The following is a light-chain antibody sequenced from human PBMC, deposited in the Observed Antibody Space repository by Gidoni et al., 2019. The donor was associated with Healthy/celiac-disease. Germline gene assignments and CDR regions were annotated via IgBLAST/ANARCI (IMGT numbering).Light chain of an antibody. CDR1: QSVLYSTNNKNY. CDR2: WAS. Sequence: DIVMTQSPDSLAVSLGERATINCKSSQSVLYSTNNKNYLAWYQQKPGQPPKLLIYWASTRESGVPDRFSGSGSDTDFTLTISSLQAEDVAVYYCQQYYSTPFAFGQGTKVEIK. CDR3: QQYYSTPFA. V-gene: IGKV4-1*01. J-gene: IGKJ1*01.